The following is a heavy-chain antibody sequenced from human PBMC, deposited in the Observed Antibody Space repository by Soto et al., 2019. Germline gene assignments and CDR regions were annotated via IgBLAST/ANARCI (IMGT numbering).Heavy chain of an antibody. J-gene: IGHJ4*02. D-gene: IGHD6-19*01. Sequence: QVQLVQSGAEVKKPGASVKVSCKASGYTFTSYDINWVRQATGQGLEWMGWMNPNSGNTGYAQKFXGXVXMXRNTSISTAYMELSSLRSEDTAVYYCARESQWLIDSRGQGTLVTVSS. CDR3: ARESQWLIDS. CDR2: MNPNSGNT. V-gene: IGHV1-8*01. CDR1: GYTFTSYD.